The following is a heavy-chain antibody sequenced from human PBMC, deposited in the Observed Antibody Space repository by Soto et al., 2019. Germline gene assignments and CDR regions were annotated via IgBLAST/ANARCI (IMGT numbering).Heavy chain of an antibody. Sequence: QAQLVQSGVEMKNVGASVKVSCKASGYTFTSYGISWVRQAPGQGLEWMGWISGFNDDTNHAQKFQGRVTVTKDTSTSTAYMELRSLKSDDTAVYYCGRSGSYYPARNWFGPWGQGTLVTVSS. CDR3: GRSGSYYPARNWFGP. CDR2: ISGFNDDT. CDR1: GYTFTSYG. D-gene: IGHD3-10*01. V-gene: IGHV1-18*01. J-gene: IGHJ5*02.